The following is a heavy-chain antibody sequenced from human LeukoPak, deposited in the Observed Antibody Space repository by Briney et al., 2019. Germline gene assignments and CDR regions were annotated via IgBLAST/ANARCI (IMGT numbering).Heavy chain of an antibody. V-gene: IGHV3-7*01. J-gene: IGHJ4*02. CDR2: INQDGTGK. CDR1: GLTFTTYW. CDR3: AKVAKYYYGSETYYFFEH. Sequence: PGESLRLSCAASGLTFTTYWMSWVRQAPGKGLEWVANINQDGTGKYYVDSVKGRFTISRDDAKRSLYLQMNSLRVEDTAVYYCAKVAKYYYGSETYYFFEHWGQGTPVTASS. D-gene: IGHD3-10*01.